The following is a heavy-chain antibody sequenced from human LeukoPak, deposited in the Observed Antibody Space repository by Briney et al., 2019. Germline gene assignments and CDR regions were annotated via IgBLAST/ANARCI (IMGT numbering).Heavy chain of an antibody. CDR2: ISSSGSML. D-gene: IGHD3-9*01. CDR3: ARDGHYDILTGYFQD. CDR1: GFTFSDYY. V-gene: IGHV3-11*01. Sequence: GGSLRLSCAVSGFTFSDYYMSWVRQAPGKGLEWVSYISSSGSMLHYADSVEGRFTISRDNAKNSLYLQMNSLRAEDTAVYYCARDGHYDILTGYFQDWGQGTLVTVSS. J-gene: IGHJ1*01.